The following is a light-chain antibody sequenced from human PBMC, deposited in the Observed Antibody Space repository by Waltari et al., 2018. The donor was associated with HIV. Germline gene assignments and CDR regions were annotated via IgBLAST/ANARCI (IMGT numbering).Light chain of an antibody. CDR1: SSDVGGYHY. V-gene: IGLV2-14*01. CDR3: SSYTSSSTLVV. CDR2: EVS. Sequence: QSALTQPAPVSGSPGPSITISCTRTSSDVGGYHYVSWYQQHPGKAPKLMIYEVSHRPSGVSNRFSGSKSGNTASLTISGLQAEDEADYYCSSYTSSSTLVVFGGGTKLTVL. J-gene: IGLJ2*01.